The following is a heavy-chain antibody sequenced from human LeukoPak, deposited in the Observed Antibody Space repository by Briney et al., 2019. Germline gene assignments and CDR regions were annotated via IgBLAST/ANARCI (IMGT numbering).Heavy chain of an antibody. D-gene: IGHD6-13*01. CDR3: AKLSSWFGRNWFDP. CDR2: ISASGGST. J-gene: IGHJ5*02. CDR1: GFTFGSYA. V-gene: IGHV3-23*01. Sequence: PGGSLRLSCAASGFTFGSYAMSWVRQAPGKGLEWVSSISASGGSTYYADSVKGRFTISRDNSKNTLYLQMNSLRAEDTAVYYCAKLSSWFGRNWFDPWGQGTLVTVSS.